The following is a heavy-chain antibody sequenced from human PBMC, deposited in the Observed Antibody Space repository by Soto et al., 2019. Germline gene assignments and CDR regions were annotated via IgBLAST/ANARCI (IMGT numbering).Heavy chain of an antibody. CDR2: IKSKTDGGTT. CDR3: TPDSSGWAYHYYFGMDV. V-gene: IGHV3-15*01. D-gene: IGHD3-22*01. CDR1: GFTFSNAW. J-gene: IGHJ6*02. Sequence: GGSLRLSCAASGFTFSNAWMSWVRQAPGKGLEWVGRIKSKTDGGTTDYAAPVEGRFTISRDDSKNTLYLQMNSVRTADTAVYYCTPDSSGWAYHYYFGMDVWGQGTTVTVSS.